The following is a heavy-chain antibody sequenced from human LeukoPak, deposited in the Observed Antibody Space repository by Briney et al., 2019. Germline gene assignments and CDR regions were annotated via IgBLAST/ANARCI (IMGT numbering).Heavy chain of an antibody. J-gene: IGHJ4*02. CDR3: ARDRDYDSSPEAYFDY. CDR2: INPTGGST. D-gene: IGHD3-22*01. Sequence: ASVKVSCKASGYTFTMHYMHWVRQAPGQGLEWMGIINPTGGSTSYAQKFQGRVTMTRDTSTNTVYMELSSLRSEDTAMYYCARDRDYDSSPEAYFDYWGQGTLVTVSS. V-gene: IGHV1-46*01. CDR1: GYTFTMHY.